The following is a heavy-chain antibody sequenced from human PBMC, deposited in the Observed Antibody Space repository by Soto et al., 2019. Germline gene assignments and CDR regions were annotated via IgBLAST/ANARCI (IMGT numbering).Heavy chain of an antibody. CDR1: GYTFTNYG. Sequence: QVQLVQSGAEVKKPGASVKVSCKASGYTFTNYGISWVRQAPGQGLEWMGWISAYNGNTNYAQKLQGRVTMTADTATRTASMELRSVSSDDTAVYYCARDSPPVDYWCQGTLVTVSS. CDR3: ARDSPPVDY. J-gene: IGHJ4*02. CDR2: ISAYNGNT. V-gene: IGHV1-18*01.